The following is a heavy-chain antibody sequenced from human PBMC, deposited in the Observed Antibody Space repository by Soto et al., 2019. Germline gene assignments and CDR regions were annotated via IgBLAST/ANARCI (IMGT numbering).Heavy chain of an antibody. V-gene: IGHV6-1*01. Sequence: QVTLQQSGPGLLKPSQTLSLTCVISGDSVSSSSVAWNWVRQSPSRGLEWLGRTYYRSRWYSDFAVSVRGRIVINADTSKNQFSLQLNSVTPEDTAVYFCARSEEDSDYYYYGLDVWGQGTTVTVSS. D-gene: IGHD2-15*01. J-gene: IGHJ6*02. CDR1: GDSVSSSSVA. CDR2: TYYRSRWYS. CDR3: ARSEEDSDYYYYGLDV.